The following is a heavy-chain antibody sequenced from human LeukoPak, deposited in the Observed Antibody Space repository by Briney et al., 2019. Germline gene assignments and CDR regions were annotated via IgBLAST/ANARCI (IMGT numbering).Heavy chain of an antibody. J-gene: IGHJ4*02. V-gene: IGHV3-48*03. D-gene: IGHD3-22*01. Sequence: GGSLRLSCLASGFASSAYEMNWVRQAPGKGLEWVSYIAGSDTTTYYADSVKGRFTIPRDNAKNSLYLQMNSLRAEDTALYYCTTLGYHLDSWGQGTLVTVSS. CDR2: IAGSDTTT. CDR3: TTLGYHLDS. CDR1: GFASSAYE.